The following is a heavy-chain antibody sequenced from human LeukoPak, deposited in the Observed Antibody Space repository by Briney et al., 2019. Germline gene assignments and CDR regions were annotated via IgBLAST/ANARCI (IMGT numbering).Heavy chain of an antibody. CDR2: ISGSGGST. Sequence: TGGSLRLSCAASRFTFSSYAMSWVRQAPGKGLEWVSAISGSGGSTCYADSVKGRFTISRDNSKNTLYLQMNSLRAEDTAVYYCAKDFPVVVVAASFDYWGQGTLVTVSS. D-gene: IGHD2-15*01. CDR1: RFTFSSYA. V-gene: IGHV3-23*01. J-gene: IGHJ4*02. CDR3: AKDFPVVVVAASFDY.